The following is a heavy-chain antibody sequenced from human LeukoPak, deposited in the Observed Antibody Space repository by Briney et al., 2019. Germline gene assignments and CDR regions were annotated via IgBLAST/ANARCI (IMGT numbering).Heavy chain of an antibody. J-gene: IGHJ3*02. Sequence: ASVKVSCKASGYTFTSYDINWVRQATGQGLEWMGWMNPNSGNTGYAQKFQGRVTMTRNTSISTAYMELSSLRSEDTAVYYCAGRRPPYYYDSQGAFDIWGQGTMVTVSS. CDR1: GYTFTSYD. D-gene: IGHD3-22*01. V-gene: IGHV1-8*01. CDR3: AGRRPPYYYDSQGAFDI. CDR2: MNPNSGNT.